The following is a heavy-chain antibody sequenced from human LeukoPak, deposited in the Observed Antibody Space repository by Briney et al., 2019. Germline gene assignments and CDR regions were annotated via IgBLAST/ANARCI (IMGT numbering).Heavy chain of an antibody. CDR3: AKDHYVSGRYDAFDI. CDR2: ITTSGGTT. CDR1: GFTFSSYA. V-gene: IGHV3-23*01. D-gene: IGHD3-10*01. Sequence: GGSLRPSCAASGFTFSSYAMSWVRQAPGEGLEWVSSITTSGGTTYYADSVKGRFTISRDNAKNTLYLQMNSLRAEDPSVYYCAKDHYVSGRYDAFDIWGQGTMVTVSS. J-gene: IGHJ3*02.